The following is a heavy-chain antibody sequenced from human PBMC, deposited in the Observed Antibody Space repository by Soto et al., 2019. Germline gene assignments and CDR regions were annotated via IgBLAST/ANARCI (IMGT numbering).Heavy chain of an antibody. V-gene: IGHV5-51*01. D-gene: IGHD2-2*02. CDR3: ASHGIVVPAAIGNDAFDI. CDR2: IYPGDSDT. J-gene: IGHJ3*02. CDR1: GYSFTSYW. Sequence: GESLKISCKGSGYSFTSYWIGWVRQIPGKGLEWMGIIYPGDSDTRYSPSFQGQVTISADKSISTAYLQWSSLKASDTAMYYCASHGIVVPAAIGNDAFDIWGQGTMV.